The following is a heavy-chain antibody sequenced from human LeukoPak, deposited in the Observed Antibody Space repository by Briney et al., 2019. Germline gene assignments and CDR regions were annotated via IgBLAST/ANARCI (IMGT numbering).Heavy chain of an antibody. CDR3: ARDKGFGESHWFDP. Sequence: GGSLRLSCAASGFTFSSYWMSWVRQAPGKGLEWVANIKQDGSEKYYVDSVKGRFTISRDNAKNSLYLQMNSLRAEDTAVYYCARDKGFGESHWFDPWGQGTLVTVSS. V-gene: IGHV3-7*01. J-gene: IGHJ5*02. D-gene: IGHD3-10*01. CDR1: GFTFSSYW. CDR2: IKQDGSEK.